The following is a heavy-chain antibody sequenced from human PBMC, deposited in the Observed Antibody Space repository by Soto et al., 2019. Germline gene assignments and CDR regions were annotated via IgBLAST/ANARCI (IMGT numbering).Heavy chain of an antibody. CDR1: ELTFSSNW. Sequence: PVGPLRLSFAAPELTFSSNWMSCVRHSPGKGLEWVANIKQDGSEKYYVDSVKGRFTISRDNAKNSLYLQMNSLRAEDTAVYYCARARRRNYSYYGMDVWGQGTTVSVSS. J-gene: IGHJ6*01. CDR2: IKQDGSEK. V-gene: IGHV3-7*03. CDR3: ARARRRNYSYYGMDV.